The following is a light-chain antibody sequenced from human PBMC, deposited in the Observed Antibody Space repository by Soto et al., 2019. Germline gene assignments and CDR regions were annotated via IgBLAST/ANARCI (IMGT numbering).Light chain of an antibody. Sequence: EIVFTQSPGPPFFSSGGKTTLSPRASQSVSSSYLAWYQQKPGQAPRLLIYGASSRATGIPDRFSGSGSGTDFTLTISRLEPEDFAVYYCQQYGSSSWTFGQGTKVDIK. CDR1: QSVSSSY. CDR2: GAS. CDR3: QQYGSSSWT. V-gene: IGKV3-20*01. J-gene: IGKJ1*01.